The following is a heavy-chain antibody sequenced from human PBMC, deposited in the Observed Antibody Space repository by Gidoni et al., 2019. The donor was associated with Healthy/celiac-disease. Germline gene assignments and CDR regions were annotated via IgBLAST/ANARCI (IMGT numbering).Heavy chain of an antibody. CDR2: IYYSGST. CDR3: ARNDPPSWSSGHWFDP. V-gene: IGHV4-39*01. CDR1: GGSISSRSYY. D-gene: IGHD6-19*01. Sequence: QLQLQESGPGLVKPSETLSLTCTVSGGSISSRSYYWGWIRQPPGKGLEWIGSIYYSGSTYYNPSLKSRVTISVDTSKNQFSLKLSSVTAADTTVYYCARNDPPSWSSGHWFDPWGQGTLVTVSS. J-gene: IGHJ5*02.